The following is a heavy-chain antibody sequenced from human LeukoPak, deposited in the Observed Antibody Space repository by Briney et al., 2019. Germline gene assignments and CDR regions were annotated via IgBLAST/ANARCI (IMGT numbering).Heavy chain of an antibody. CDR1: GGSISNYY. D-gene: IGHD2-15*01. V-gene: IGHV4-4*07. CDR3: ARDNRYCSGGTCYSGQDY. Sequence: SETLSLTCTVSGGSISNYYWNWIRQPAGKGLEWIGRIYASGTINYNPSLKSLVTMSLDTSKSQFSLILSSVTAADTAVYYCARDNRYCSGGTCYSGQDYWGQGTLVTVSS. J-gene: IGHJ4*02. CDR2: IYASGTI.